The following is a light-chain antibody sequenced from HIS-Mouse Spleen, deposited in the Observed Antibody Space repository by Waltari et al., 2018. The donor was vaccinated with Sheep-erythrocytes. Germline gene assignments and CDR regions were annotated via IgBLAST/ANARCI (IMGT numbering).Light chain of an antibody. CDR3: QQRSNWYT. CDR2: DAS. J-gene: IGKJ2*01. CDR1: QSVSSY. Sequence: EIVLTQSPATQSMSPGERATLSCRASQSVSSYLAWYQQKPGPTPRLLIYDASNRATGIPARFSGSGSGTDFTLTISSLEPEDFAVYYCQQRSNWYTFGQGTKLEIK. V-gene: IGKV3-11*01.